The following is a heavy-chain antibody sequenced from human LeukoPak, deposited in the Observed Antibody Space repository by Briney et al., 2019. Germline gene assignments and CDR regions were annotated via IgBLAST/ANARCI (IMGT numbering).Heavy chain of an antibody. CDR2: ISAYNGNT. Sequence: GASVKVSCKASGYTFTSYGISWVRQAPGQGLEWMGWISAYNGNTNYAQKFQGRVTMTRDTSISTAYMELSRLRSDDTAVYYCAREEKNYYDSSGYPLDYWGQGTLVTVSS. CDR1: GYTFTSYG. J-gene: IGHJ4*02. CDR3: AREEKNYYDSSGYPLDY. D-gene: IGHD3-22*01. V-gene: IGHV1-18*01.